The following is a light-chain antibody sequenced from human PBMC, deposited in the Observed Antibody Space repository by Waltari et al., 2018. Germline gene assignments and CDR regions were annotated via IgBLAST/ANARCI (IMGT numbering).Light chain of an antibody. CDR2: SNN. Sequence: QSVLTQPPSASGTPGQRVTISCSGSSSNIGGNTVNWYQQPPGTAPKLLIYSNNQRPSGVPDRFSGSKSGTSASLAISGLQSEDEADYYCAAWDDSLNGRVFGGGTKLTVL. CDR3: AAWDDSLNGRV. CDR1: SSNIGGNT. V-gene: IGLV1-44*01. J-gene: IGLJ3*02.